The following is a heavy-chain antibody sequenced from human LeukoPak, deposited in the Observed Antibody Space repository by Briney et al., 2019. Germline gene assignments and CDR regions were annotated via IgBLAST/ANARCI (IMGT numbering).Heavy chain of an antibody. V-gene: IGHV4-34*01. Sequence: PSETLSLTCAVYGGSFSGYYWSWIRQPPGKGLEWIGEINHSGSTNYNPSLKSRVTISVDTSKNQFSLKLSSVTAADTAVYYCARRYGSGSYSWFDPWAQGTLVTVSS. CDR1: GGSFSGYY. CDR2: INHSGST. J-gene: IGHJ5*02. D-gene: IGHD3-10*01. CDR3: ARRYGSGSYSWFDP.